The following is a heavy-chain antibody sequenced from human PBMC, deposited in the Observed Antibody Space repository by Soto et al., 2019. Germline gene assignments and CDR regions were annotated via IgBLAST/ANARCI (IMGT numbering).Heavy chain of an antibody. Sequence: QVQLQESGPGLVKPSGTLSLTCAVSGDSISNSRWWTWVRQPPGKGLEWIGDIFHSGDTNYNPSLKXRXSXSLXKSQNQFSLKVSSVTAADTAVYYCAYSTGWYRHDVWGQGTLVTVSS. D-gene: IGHD6-19*01. CDR1: GDSISNSRW. CDR2: IFHSGDT. V-gene: IGHV4-4*02. CDR3: AYSTGWYRHDV. J-gene: IGHJ3*01.